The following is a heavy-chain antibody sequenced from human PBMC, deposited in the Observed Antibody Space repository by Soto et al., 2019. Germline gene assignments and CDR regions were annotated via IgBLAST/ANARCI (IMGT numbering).Heavy chain of an antibody. Sequence: GSLRLSCAASGFTFSNAWMSWIRQPPGKGLEWIGYIYYSGSTNYNPSLKSRVTISVDTSKNQFSLKLSSVTAADTAVYYCARFTQWDYYYYGMDVWGQGTTVTVSS. CDR3: ARFTQWDYYYYGMDV. CDR1: GFTFSNAW. CDR2: IYYSGST. J-gene: IGHJ6*02. V-gene: IGHV4-59*01. D-gene: IGHD2-8*01.